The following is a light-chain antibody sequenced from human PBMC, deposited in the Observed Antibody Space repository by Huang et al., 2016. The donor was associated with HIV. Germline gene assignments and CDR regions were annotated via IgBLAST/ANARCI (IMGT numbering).Light chain of an antibody. V-gene: IGKV1-9*01. CDR3: QQLHSYPFT. Sequence: IQLTQSPSPLSASVGDRVTITCRASQGIGGYLAWFQQKPGKAPKLLIYGASTLQSGVPLRFSDSGSGTDFTLTISSLQPEDFATYYCQQLHSYPFTFGQGTRLDIK. CDR2: GAS. CDR1: QGIGGY. J-gene: IGKJ5*01.